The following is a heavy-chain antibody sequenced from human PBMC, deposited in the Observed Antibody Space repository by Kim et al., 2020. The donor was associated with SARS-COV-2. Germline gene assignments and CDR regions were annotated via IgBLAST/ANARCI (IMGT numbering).Heavy chain of an antibody. V-gene: IGHV3-73*01. Sequence: GGSLRLSCAASGFTFSGSAMHWVRQASGKGLEWVGRIRSKANSYATAYAASVKGRFTISRDDSKNTAYLQMNSLKTEDTAVYYCTRIDMSYLPRDYWGQGTLVTVSS. CDR2: IRSKANSYAT. J-gene: IGHJ4*02. D-gene: IGHD1-26*01. CDR1: GFTFSGSA. CDR3: TRIDMSYLPRDY.